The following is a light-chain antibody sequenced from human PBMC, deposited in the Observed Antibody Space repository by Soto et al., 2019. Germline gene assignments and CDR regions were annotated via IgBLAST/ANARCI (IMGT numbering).Light chain of an antibody. J-gene: IGLJ3*02. V-gene: IGLV2-14*03. CDR2: DVS. CDR3: STYTRSNRV. Sequence: QSALTQPASVSGSPGQSITISCTGTSSDIGGYNFVSWYQQHPGKAPKLMIYDVSNRPSGISGRFSGSKSGNTASLTISGLQAEDDADYYCSTYTRSNRVFGGGTKLTVL. CDR1: SSDIGGYNF.